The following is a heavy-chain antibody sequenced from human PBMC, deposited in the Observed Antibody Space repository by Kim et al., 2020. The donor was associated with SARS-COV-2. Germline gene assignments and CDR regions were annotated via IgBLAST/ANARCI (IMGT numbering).Heavy chain of an antibody. Sequence: SETLSLTCTVSGGSVSSGSYYWSWIRQPPGKGLEWIGYIYYSGSTNYNPSLKSRVTISVDTSKNQFSLKLSSVTAADTAVYYCARLLMVRGVCAFDIWGQGTMVTVSS. J-gene: IGHJ3*02. V-gene: IGHV4-61*01. CDR2: IYYSGST. CDR1: GGSVSSGSYY. CDR3: ARLLMVRGVCAFDI. D-gene: IGHD3-10*01.